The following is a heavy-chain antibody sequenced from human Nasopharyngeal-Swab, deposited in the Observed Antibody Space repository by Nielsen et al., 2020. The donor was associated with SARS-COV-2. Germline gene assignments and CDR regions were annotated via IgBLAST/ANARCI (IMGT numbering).Heavy chain of an antibody. CDR3: VRSSSWYYFDY. V-gene: IGHV4-39*01. CDR2: IYYNGNT. CDR1: GDSIAYSTFY. D-gene: IGHD6-13*01. Sequence: SETLSLTCTVSGDSIAYSTFYWGWIRPPPGKGLEWIGNIYYNGNTYQNPSLKSRLTISVDKSKNQFSLQLSSVTAADTAVYYGVRSSSWYYFDYWAQGTQVTVSS. J-gene: IGHJ4*02.